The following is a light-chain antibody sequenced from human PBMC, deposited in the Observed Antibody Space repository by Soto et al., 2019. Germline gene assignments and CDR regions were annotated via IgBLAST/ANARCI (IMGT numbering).Light chain of an antibody. CDR3: QQYKNWPPLT. Sequence: EIVMTQSPATLSVSPGERATLSCRASQSVSSNLAWYQQKPGQAPRLLIYGASTRAPGIPARLSGSGSGTEFTRTISSRQSEDFVVYYCQQYKNWPPLTFGGGTKVEIK. J-gene: IGKJ4*01. CDR1: QSVSSN. V-gene: IGKV3-15*01. CDR2: GAS.